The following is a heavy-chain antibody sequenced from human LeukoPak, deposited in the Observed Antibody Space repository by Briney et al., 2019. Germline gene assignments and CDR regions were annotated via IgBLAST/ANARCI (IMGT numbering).Heavy chain of an antibody. J-gene: IGHJ4*02. V-gene: IGHV4-34*01. CDR1: GGSFSGYY. D-gene: IGHD3-22*01. Sequence: SETLSLTCAVYGGSFSGYYWSWIRQPPGKGLEWIGEINHSGSTNYNPSLKSRVTISVDTSKNQFSLKLSSVTAADTAVYYCARGGGSSGYYTDYWGQGTLVTASS. CDR3: ARGGGSSGYYTDY. CDR2: INHSGST.